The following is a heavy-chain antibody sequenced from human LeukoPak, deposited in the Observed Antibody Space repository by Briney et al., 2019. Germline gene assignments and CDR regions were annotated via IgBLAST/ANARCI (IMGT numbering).Heavy chain of an antibody. V-gene: IGHV4-59*01. CDR2: IYSRGLTRGST. CDR3: ARDQEYNGSYYRYFDF. CDR1: GGSLSSYY. Sequence: PSETLSLTCTVSGGSLSSYYWSWIRQPPGKGLEWIGYIYSRGLTRGSTNYNPSLKSRVTLSVDTSKNQFSLKLSSVTAADTAVYYCARDQEYNGSYYRYFDFWGQGALVTVSS. D-gene: IGHD1-26*01. J-gene: IGHJ4*02.